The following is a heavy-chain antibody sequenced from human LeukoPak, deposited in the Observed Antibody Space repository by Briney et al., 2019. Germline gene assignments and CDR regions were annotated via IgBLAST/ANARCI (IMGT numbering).Heavy chain of an antibody. J-gene: IGHJ3*02. D-gene: IGHD3-3*02. Sequence: GGSLRLSCAASGFTFSSYAMIWVRQAPGKGLEGVSAISGSGGSTYYADSVKGRFTISRDNSKNTLYLQMNSLRAEATAVYYSAKIAFDAFDIWGQRTMVTVSS. CDR3: AKIAFDAFDI. CDR2: ISGSGGST. CDR1: GFTFSSYA. V-gene: IGHV3-23*01.